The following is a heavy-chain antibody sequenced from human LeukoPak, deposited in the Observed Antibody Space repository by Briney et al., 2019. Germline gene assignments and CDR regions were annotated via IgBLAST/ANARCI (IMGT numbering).Heavy chain of an antibody. Sequence: PGGSLRLSCAASGFTVSSNLMTWVRQAPGKGLEWVAVIWYDGSNKYYADSVKGRFTISRDNSKNTLYLQMNSLRAEDTAVYYCARDVGHSSSWSSPLDYWGQGTLVTVSS. J-gene: IGHJ4*02. CDR2: IWYDGSNK. V-gene: IGHV3-33*01. CDR3: ARDVGHSSSWSSPLDY. D-gene: IGHD6-13*01. CDR1: GFTVSSNL.